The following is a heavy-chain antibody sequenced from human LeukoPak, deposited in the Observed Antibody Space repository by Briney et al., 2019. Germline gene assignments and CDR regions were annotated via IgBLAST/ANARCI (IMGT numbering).Heavy chain of an antibody. Sequence: PSETLSLTCAVYGGSFSGYYWSGIRQPPGKGLEWIGEINHSGSTIYNPSLKSRVTISVDTSKNQFSLKLSSVTAADTAVYYCARGTGVVPAASLDYWGQGTLVTVSS. D-gene: IGHD2-2*01. J-gene: IGHJ4*02. CDR2: INHSGST. CDR1: GGSFSGYY. CDR3: ARGTGVVPAASLDY. V-gene: IGHV4-34*01.